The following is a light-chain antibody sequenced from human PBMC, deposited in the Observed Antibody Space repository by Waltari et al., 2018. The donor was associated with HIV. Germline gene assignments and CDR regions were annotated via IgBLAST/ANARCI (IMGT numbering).Light chain of an antibody. J-gene: IGLJ1*01. CDR2: SSV. CDR3: ATWDDNLNTYV. Sequence: QSVLSQPPSMSGAPGQRVTIACSGNTSNIGTNYVYWFQHGPDAAPKLFLFSSVRVPSGVPGRVSGSKAGTSASLAISGLRPEDEADYYCATWDDNLNTYVFGPGTRLSVL. V-gene: IGLV1-47*01. CDR1: TSNIGTNY.